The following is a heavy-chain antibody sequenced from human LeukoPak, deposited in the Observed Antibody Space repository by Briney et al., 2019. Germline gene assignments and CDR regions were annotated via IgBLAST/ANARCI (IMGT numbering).Heavy chain of an antibody. CDR2: IYYSGST. Sequence: PSETLSLTCTVSGGSISSYYWSWIRQPPGKGLEWIGYIYYSGSTNYNPSLKSRVTISVDTSKNQFSLKLSSVTAADTAVYYCASSMYSSSSPDCWGQGTLVTVSS. CDR1: GGSISSYY. D-gene: IGHD6-6*01. V-gene: IGHV4-59*01. CDR3: ASSMYSSSSPDC. J-gene: IGHJ4*02.